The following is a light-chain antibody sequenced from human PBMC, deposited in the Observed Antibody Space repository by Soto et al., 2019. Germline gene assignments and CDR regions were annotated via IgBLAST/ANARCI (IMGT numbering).Light chain of an antibody. CDR3: QQYFNWPLTWT. Sequence: EIVLTQSPATLSVSAGGTVTLSCRASQSIRTNVAWYQQIPGQAPRLLVYGASTRATGVPARFSGSGSGIEFTLTICSLQSEDSAFYYCQQYFNWPLTWTFGPGTKVQIK. J-gene: IGKJ1*01. CDR1: QSIRTN. V-gene: IGKV3-15*01. CDR2: GAS.